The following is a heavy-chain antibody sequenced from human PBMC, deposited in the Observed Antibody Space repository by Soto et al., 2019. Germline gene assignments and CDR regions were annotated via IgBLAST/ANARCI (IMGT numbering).Heavy chain of an antibody. CDR2: SRNKPNKYTT. CDR1: GFTLSDYY. CDR3: ARGHNGFDM. J-gene: IGHJ3*02. Sequence: GGSLRLSCAASGFTLSDYYMDWVRQAPGKGPEWVGRSRNKPNKYTTEYAASLNGRFTISRDESKRLLYLQMNSLGTEDTAVYYCARGHNGFDMWGQGTMVTVSS. V-gene: IGHV3-72*01.